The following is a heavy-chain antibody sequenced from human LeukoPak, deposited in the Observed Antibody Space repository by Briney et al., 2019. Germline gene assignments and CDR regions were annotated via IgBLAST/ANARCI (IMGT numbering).Heavy chain of an antibody. J-gene: IGHJ6*02. CDR2: INHSGST. D-gene: IGHD2-2*01. Sequence: SETLSLTCAVYGGSFSGYYWSWIRQPPGKGLEWIGEINHSGSTNYNPSLKSRVTISVDTSKNQFSLKLSSVTAADTAVYYCARSHGVVPAATLFDYYYYGMDVWGQGTTVTVSS. CDR1: GGSFSGYY. V-gene: IGHV4-34*01. CDR3: ARSHGVVPAATLFDYYYYGMDV.